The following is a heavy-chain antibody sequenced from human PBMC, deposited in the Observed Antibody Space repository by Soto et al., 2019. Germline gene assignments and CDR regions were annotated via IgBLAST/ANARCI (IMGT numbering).Heavy chain of an antibody. CDR3: ARAKGYSGSYLATGFDP. CDR1: GFTFSSYA. CDR2: ISYDGSNK. Sequence: QVQLVESGGGVVQPGRSLRLSCAASGFTFSSYAMHWVRQAPGKGLEWVAVISYDGSNKYYADSVKGRFTISRDNSKNTLYLQMNSLRAEDTAVYYCARAKGYSGSYLATGFDPWGQGTLVTVSS. J-gene: IGHJ5*02. V-gene: IGHV3-30-3*01. D-gene: IGHD1-26*01.